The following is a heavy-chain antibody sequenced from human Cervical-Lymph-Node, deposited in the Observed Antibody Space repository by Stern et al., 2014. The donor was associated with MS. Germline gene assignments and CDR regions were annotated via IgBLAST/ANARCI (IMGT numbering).Heavy chain of an antibody. V-gene: IGHV2-26*01. CDR2: ISWNSHK. J-gene: IGHJ6*02. CDR1: GFSLSNARMG. CDR3: ARIPMDYYDSSGYYYYYGMDV. Sequence: QVTLKESGPVLVKPTETLTLTCTFSGFSLSNARMGVSWIRQPPGKALEWLEHISWNSHKSYSTSLKSRLTISKDTSKSQVVLTMANMDPVDTATYYCARIPMDYYDSSGYYYYYGMDVWGQGTTVTVSS. D-gene: IGHD3-22*01.